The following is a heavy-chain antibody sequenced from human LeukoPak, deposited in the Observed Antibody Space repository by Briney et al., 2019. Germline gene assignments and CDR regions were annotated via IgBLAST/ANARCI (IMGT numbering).Heavy chain of an antibody. V-gene: IGHV3-21*01. CDR3: ARDLAWDAFDI. Sequence: PGGSLRLSCAASGFNFTNYNMNWARQAPGKGLEWVSSIHSSSGSIYYADSLKGRFTISRDNAKNSLYLQMNSLRAEDTAVYYCARDLAWDAFDIWGQGTMVIVSS. CDR1: GFNFTNYN. J-gene: IGHJ3*02. CDR2: IHSSSGSI.